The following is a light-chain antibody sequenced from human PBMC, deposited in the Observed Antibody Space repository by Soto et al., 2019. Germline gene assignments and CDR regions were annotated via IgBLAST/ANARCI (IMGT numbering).Light chain of an antibody. CDR1: QTVERW. CDR2: DVS. J-gene: IGKJ1*01. Sequence: DIQLTQSPSTLSASVGDRVILTCRASQTVERWMAWYQQKPGKAPKLLISDVSTLERGVPSRFSGSGSATEFTLTISGLQPDDFATYYCQQYKDYVYTFGQGTKVDIK. CDR3: QQYKDYVYT. V-gene: IGKV1-5*01.